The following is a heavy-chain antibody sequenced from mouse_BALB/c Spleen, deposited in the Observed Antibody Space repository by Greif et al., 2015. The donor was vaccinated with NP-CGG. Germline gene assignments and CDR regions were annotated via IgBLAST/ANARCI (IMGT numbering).Heavy chain of an antibody. Sequence: QVQLQQPGAELVKPGASVKLSCKASGYTFTSYWMHWVKQRPGQGLEWIGEINPSNGRTNCNEKFKSKATLTVDKSSSTAYMQLSSLTSEDSAVYYCARSFITTAGFAYWGQGTLVTVSA. CDR3: ARSFITTAGFAY. V-gene: IGHV1S81*02. D-gene: IGHD1-2*01. CDR2: INPSNGRT. CDR1: GYTFTSYW. J-gene: IGHJ3*01.